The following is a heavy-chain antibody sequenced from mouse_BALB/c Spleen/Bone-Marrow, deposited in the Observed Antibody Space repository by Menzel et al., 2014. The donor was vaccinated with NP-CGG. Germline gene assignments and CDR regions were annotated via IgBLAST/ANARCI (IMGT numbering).Heavy chain of an antibody. V-gene: IGHV1S81*02. CDR3: TRGDDYGEEFAY. CDR1: GYTFTSYY. CDR2: INPSNGGT. D-gene: IGHD2-4*01. Sequence: GAELVKPGASVKLSCKASGYTFTSYYMYWVKQRPGQGLEWIGGINPSNGGTNFNEKFKSKATLTVDKSSSTAYMQLSSLTSEDSAVYYCTRGDDYGEEFAYWGQGTLVTVSA. J-gene: IGHJ3*01.